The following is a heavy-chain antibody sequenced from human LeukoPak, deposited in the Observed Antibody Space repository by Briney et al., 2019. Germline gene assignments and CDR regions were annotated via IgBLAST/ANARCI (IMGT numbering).Heavy chain of an antibody. J-gene: IGHJ5*02. CDR3: ATRGTYIS. Sequence: GGSLRLSCSASGFPFSTYAMSWVRQPPGKGPEWVSSFSGTGGATYYADSVKGRFTISRDNSKSTLYLQMNSLRVEDTAVYYCATRGTYISWGPGTLVTVSS. CDR2: FSGTGGAT. D-gene: IGHD1-26*01. CDR1: GFPFSTYA. V-gene: IGHV3-23*01.